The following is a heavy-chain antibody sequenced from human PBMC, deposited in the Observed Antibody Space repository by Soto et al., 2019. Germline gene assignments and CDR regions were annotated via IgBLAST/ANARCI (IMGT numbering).Heavy chain of an antibody. CDR1: GYTFTSYG. CDR3: ARDSPPVDY. CDR2: ISAYNGNT. Sequence: QVHLVQSGAEVKKPGASVKVSCKASGYTFTSYGVSWVRQAPGQGLEWMGWISAYNGNTKYAQKLQGRVTMTTDTSTNTAYMDLRSLRSDDKAVYYCARDSPPVDYWGKGTLVTVSS. V-gene: IGHV1-18*01. J-gene: IGHJ4*02.